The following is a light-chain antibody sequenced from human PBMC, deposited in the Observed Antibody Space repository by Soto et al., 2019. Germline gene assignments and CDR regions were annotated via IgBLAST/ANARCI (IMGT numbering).Light chain of an antibody. CDR1: QSVSSSY. V-gene: IGKV3-20*01. CDR2: GAS. J-gene: IGKJ4*01. CDR3: QQYGSSPT. Sequence: EIVLTQSPGTLSLSPGERATLSCRASQSVSSSYLAWYQQKPGQAPRLLIYGASSRATGIPDRFSGSGSGTDFTHTIRRLEPEDFAVYSCQQYGSSPTFCGTTKVDI.